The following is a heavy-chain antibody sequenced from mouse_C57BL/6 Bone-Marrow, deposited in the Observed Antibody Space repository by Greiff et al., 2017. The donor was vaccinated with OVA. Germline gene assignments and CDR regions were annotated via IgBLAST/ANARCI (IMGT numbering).Heavy chain of an antibody. J-gene: IGHJ2*01. CDR1: GYTFTDYH. CDR2: INPNNGGT. V-gene: IGHV1-22*01. CDR3: ARGAVVANFDY. D-gene: IGHD1-1*01. Sequence: EVQLQQSGPELVKPGASVKMSCKASGYTFTDYHMHWVKQSHGKSLEWIGYINPNNGGTSYNQKFKGKATLTVNKSSSTAYMELRSLTSEDSAVYYCARGAVVANFDYWGQGTTLTVSS.